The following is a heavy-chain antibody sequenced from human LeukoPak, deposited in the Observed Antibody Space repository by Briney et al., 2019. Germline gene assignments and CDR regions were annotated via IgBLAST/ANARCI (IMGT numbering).Heavy chain of an antibody. Sequence: ASVKVSCEASGYTFTSYDINWVRQPTGQGLEWMGWMNPNSGNTGYAQKFQGRVTMTRNTSISTAYMELSSLRSEDTAVYYCARGLYTMTRGVIIYWGQGTLVTVSS. D-gene: IGHD3-10*01. V-gene: IGHV1-8*01. CDR3: ARGLYTMTRGVIIY. CDR2: MNPNSGNT. J-gene: IGHJ4*02. CDR1: GYTFTSYD.